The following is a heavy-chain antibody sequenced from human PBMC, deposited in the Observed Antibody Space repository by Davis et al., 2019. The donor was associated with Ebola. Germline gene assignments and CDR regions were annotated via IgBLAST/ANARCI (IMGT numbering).Heavy chain of an antibody. V-gene: IGHV4-59*04. CDR3: AFVGVNTKGDARDI. CDR1: GGSISSYY. D-gene: IGHD1-26*01. J-gene: IGHJ3*02. Sequence: SETLSLTCTVSGGSISSYYWSWIRQPPGKGLEWIGSIYYSGTTYYNPSLKSRVTISVDRSKNQFSLKLSSVTAADTAMYYCAFVGVNTKGDARDIWGQGTMVTVSS. CDR2: IYYSGTT.